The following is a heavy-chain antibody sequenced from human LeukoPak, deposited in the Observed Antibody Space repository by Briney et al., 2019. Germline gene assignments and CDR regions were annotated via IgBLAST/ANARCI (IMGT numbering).Heavy chain of an antibody. V-gene: IGHV1-69*13. Sequence: SVKVSCKASGGTFSSYAISWVRQAPGQGLEWMGGIIPIFGTANYAQKFQGRVTITADESTSTADMELSSLRSEDTAVYYCAREGSEIFGVVEVLNWFDPWGQGTLVTVSS. CDR1: GGTFSSYA. CDR3: AREGSEIFGVVEVLNWFDP. D-gene: IGHD3-3*01. J-gene: IGHJ5*02. CDR2: IIPIFGTA.